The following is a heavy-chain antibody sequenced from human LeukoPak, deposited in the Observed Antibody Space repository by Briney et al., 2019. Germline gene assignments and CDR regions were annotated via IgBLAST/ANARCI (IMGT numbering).Heavy chain of an antibody. CDR2: ISSDASVH. V-gene: IGHV3-30*18. CDR3: VKSIVAGTGIFDS. J-gene: IGHJ4*02. D-gene: IGHD1-26*01. CDR1: GFSFPTYG. Sequence: GGSLGLSCAASGFSFPTYGMHWVRQAPGKGLEWVALISSDASVHYYLDSVKDRFTVSRDNSKNTLYLQMDSLRVDDTAVFYCVKSIVAGTGIFDSWGQGTLVTVSS.